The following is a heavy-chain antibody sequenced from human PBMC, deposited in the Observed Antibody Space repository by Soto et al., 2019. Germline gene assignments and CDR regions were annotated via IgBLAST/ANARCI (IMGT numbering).Heavy chain of an antibody. CDR1: GFTFSSYA. Sequence: EVQLLESGGGLVQPGGSLRLSCAASGFTFSSYAMSWVRQVPGKGLEWVSTISGSGASRYYADSVEGRLTISRDNFNNTLYLQMTSLRAEDTAAYYCAKDIRQAGSCLGNWGQGTLVTVSS. CDR2: ISGSGASR. CDR3: AKDIRQAGSCLGN. V-gene: IGHV3-23*01. D-gene: IGHD2-15*01. J-gene: IGHJ4*02.